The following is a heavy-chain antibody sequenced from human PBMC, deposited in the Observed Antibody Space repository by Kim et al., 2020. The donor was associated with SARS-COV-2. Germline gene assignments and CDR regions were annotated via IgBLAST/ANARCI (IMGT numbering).Heavy chain of an antibody. CDR2: ISAYNGNT. D-gene: IGHD3-22*01. CDR1: GYTFTSYG. V-gene: IGHV1-18*01. Sequence: ASVKVSCKASGYTFTSYGISWVRQAPGQGLEWMGWISAYNGNTNYAQKLQGRVTMTTDTSTSTAYMELRSLRSDDTAVYYCARGAPYYYDSSGMYYFDYWGQGTLVTVSS. J-gene: IGHJ4*02. CDR3: ARGAPYYYDSSGMYYFDY.